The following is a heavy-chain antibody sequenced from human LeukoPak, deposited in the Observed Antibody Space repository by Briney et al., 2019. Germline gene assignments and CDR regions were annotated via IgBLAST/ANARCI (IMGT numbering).Heavy chain of an antibody. D-gene: IGHD7-27*01. CDR3: ARDLNWETY. CDR1: GFTFSLHW. J-gene: IGHJ4*02. V-gene: IGHV3-7*01. CDR2: IKQDGSEK. Sequence: GGSLRLSCAASGFTFSLHWMSWVRQAPGKGLEWVANIKQDGSEKNYVDSVKGRFTISRDNAKNSLYLQMNSLRAEDTAVYYCARDLNWETYWGQGTLVSVSS.